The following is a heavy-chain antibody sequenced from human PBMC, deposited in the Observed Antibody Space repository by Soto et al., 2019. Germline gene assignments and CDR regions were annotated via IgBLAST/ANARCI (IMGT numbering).Heavy chain of an antibody. V-gene: IGHV1-2*02. CDR1: GYTFSDYY. J-gene: IGHJ4*02. D-gene: IGHD1-1*01. CDR2: INPNSGGT. CDR3: AREPATAKPEGVDF. Sequence: ASVKVSGKASGYTFSDYYIHWVRQAPGQGLEWMGWINPNSGGTKYAPKFQGGVTVTRDTSITTAYMELSRLRSGDTAVYYCAREPATAKPEGVDFWGQGTLVTVSS.